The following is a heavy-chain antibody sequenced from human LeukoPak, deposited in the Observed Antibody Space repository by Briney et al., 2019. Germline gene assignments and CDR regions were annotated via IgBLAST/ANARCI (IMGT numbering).Heavy chain of an antibody. D-gene: IGHD3-10*01. CDR1: GGSISSGGYS. J-gene: IGHJ4*02. Sequence: SQTLSLTCAVSGGSISSGGYSWGWIRQPPGKGLEWIGYIYYSGSTYYNPSLKSRVTISVDTSKNQFSLKLSSVTAADTAVYYCARRVSGERSFDYWGQGTLVTVSS. CDR3: ARRVSGERSFDY. V-gene: IGHV4-30-4*07. CDR2: IYYSGST.